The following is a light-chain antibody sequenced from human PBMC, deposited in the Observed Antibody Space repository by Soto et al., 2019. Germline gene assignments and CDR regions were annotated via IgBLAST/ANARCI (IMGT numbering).Light chain of an antibody. CDR2: ENN. CDR1: SSNIGNMY. CDR3: GTWDTSLSGGV. Sequence: QSVLTQPPSVSAAPGQKVTISCSGSSSNIGNMYVSWYQQLPGTAPKLLIYENNKRPSGIPDRFSGSKSGTSATLGIAGLQTGDEADYYCGTWDTSLSGGVFGGGTKLTVL. V-gene: IGLV1-51*02. J-gene: IGLJ3*02.